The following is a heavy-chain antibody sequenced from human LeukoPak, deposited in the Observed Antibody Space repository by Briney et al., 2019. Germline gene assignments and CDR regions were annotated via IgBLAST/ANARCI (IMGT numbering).Heavy chain of an antibody. CDR2: IYYSGST. CDR1: GGSISSRSYY. CDR3: ARVPTSSFDY. V-gene: IGHV4-39*01. J-gene: IGHJ4*02. Sequence: SETLSLTCTVSGGSISSRSYYWGWIRQPPGKGLEWIGSIYYSGSTYYNPSLKSRVTISVDTSKNQFSLKLSSVTAADTAVYYRARVPTSSFDYWGQGTLVTVSS.